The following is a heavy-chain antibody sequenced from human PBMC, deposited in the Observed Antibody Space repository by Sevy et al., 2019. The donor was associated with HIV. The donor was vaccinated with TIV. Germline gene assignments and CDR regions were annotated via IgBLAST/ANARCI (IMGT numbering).Heavy chain of an antibody. Sequence: GGSLRLSCAASGFTFSSYAMHWVRQAPGKGLEWVAVISYDGSNKYYADSVKGRLTISRDNSKNTLYLEMNSLRAEDTAVYYCARDNDCSGGSCSYYYGMDVWGQGTTVTVSS. D-gene: IGHD2-15*01. CDR2: ISYDGSNK. J-gene: IGHJ6*02. CDR1: GFTFSSYA. CDR3: ARDNDCSGGSCSYYYGMDV. V-gene: IGHV3-30-3*01.